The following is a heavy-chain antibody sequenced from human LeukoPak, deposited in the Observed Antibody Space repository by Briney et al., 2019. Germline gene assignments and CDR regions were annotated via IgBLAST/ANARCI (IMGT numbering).Heavy chain of an antibody. Sequence: SETLSLTCTVSGGSISSYYWSWIRQPPGKGLEWIGYIYYSGSTYYNPSLKSRVTISVDTSKNQFSLKLSSVTAADTAVYYCARDIAVDSYWGQGTLVTVSS. D-gene: IGHD6-19*01. CDR1: GGSISSYY. J-gene: IGHJ4*02. CDR3: ARDIAVDSY. V-gene: IGHV4-59*12. CDR2: IYYSGST.